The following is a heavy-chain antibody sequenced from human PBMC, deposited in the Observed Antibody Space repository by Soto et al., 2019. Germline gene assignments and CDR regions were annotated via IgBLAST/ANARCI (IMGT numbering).Heavy chain of an antibody. D-gene: IGHD6-6*01. Sequence: EVQLLESGGGLVQPGGSLRLSCAASGFTFSSYAMSWVRQAPGKGLEWVSAISGSGGSTYYADSVKGRFTISRDNSKNALYLQMNSLRAEDTAVYYCANPWGAARRFVNYWGQGTLVTVSS. J-gene: IGHJ4*02. V-gene: IGHV3-23*01. CDR2: ISGSGGST. CDR3: ANPWGAARRFVNY. CDR1: GFTFSSYA.